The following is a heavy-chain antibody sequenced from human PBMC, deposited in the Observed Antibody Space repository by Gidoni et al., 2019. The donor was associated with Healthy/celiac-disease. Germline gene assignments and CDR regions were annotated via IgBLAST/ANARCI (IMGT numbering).Heavy chain of an antibody. V-gene: IGHV1-69*04. CDR1: GGTFRSYA. D-gene: IGHD6-6*01. CDR3: ASQTPEYSSSGSHVYY. Sequence: QVQLVQSGAAVKKPGSSVTVSCTASGGTFRSYALSWVRQAPGQGLEWMGRIIPIFGIANYAQKFQGRVTITADKSTSTAYMELSSLRSEDTAVYYCASQTPEYSSSGSHVYYWGQGTLVTVSS. CDR2: IIPIFGIA. J-gene: IGHJ4*02.